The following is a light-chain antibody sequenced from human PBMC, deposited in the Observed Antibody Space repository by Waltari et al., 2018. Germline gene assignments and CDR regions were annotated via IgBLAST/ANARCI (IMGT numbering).Light chain of an antibody. CDR3: MQGTHWPYT. CDR2: RVS. V-gene: IGKV2-30*02. CDR1: HSLVHSDGNTN. J-gene: IGKJ2*01. Sequence: DVVMTQSPLSLPVTLGQAASISCNSSHSLVHSDGNTNMNCFQQGPGQSPRRLIYRVSNRDSGVPDRFSGSGSGTDFTLKISRVEAEDVGVYYCMQGTHWPYTFGQGTKLDIK.